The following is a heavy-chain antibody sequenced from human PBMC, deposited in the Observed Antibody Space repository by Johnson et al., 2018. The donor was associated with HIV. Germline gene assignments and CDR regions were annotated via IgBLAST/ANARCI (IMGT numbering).Heavy chain of an antibody. CDR2: LYSGGST. Sequence: EVQLVESGGGVVQPGRSLRLSCAASGFTVSSNYMNWVRQAPGKGLERVALLYSGGSTYYADSVKGSFTISRDNSKNTLYLQMNSLRAEDPAVYYCARWGRWELGDAFDIWGQGTMVTVSS. J-gene: IGHJ3*02. CDR1: GFTVSSNY. V-gene: IGHV3-66*01. D-gene: IGHD1-26*01. CDR3: ARWGRWELGDAFDI.